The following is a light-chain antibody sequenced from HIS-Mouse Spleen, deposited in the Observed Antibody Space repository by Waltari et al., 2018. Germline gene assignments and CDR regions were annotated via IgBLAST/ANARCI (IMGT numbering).Light chain of an antibody. Sequence: QSALTQPASVSGSPGQSIPISCTGPSSDVGSYNLVSWYQQHPGKAPKLMIYEGSKRPSGVSNRFSGSKSGNTASLTISGLQAEDEADYYCCSYAGSSTLFGGGTKLTVL. CDR1: SSDVGSYNL. V-gene: IGLV2-23*01. CDR3: CSYAGSSTL. J-gene: IGLJ3*02. CDR2: EGS.